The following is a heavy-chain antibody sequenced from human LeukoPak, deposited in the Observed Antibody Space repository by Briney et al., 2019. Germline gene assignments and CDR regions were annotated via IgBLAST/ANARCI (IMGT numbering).Heavy chain of an antibody. CDR1: DTFTSYG. CDR3: ARDLLDYRAPYYFDY. V-gene: IGHV1-18*01. Sequence: ASVKVSCKASDTFTSYGISWVRQAPGQGLEWMGWISAYNGNTNYAQKLQGRVTMTTDTSTSTAYMELRSLKSDDTAVYYCARDLLDYRAPYYFDYWGQGTLVTVSS. D-gene: IGHD4-11*01. J-gene: IGHJ4*02. CDR2: ISAYNGNT.